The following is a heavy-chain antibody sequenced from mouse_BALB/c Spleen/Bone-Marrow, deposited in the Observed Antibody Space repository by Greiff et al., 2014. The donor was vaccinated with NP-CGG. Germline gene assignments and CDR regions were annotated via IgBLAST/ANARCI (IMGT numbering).Heavy chain of an antibody. J-gene: IGHJ4*01. CDR1: GVDFSRYW. V-gene: IGHV4-1*02. CDR2: INPDSSTI. Sequence: EADGVDFSRYWMSWVRQAPGKGLEWIGEINPDSSTINYTPSLKDKFIISRDNAKNTLYLQMSNVRSEDTALYYCAREGSYWGQGTSVTVSS. CDR3: AREGSY.